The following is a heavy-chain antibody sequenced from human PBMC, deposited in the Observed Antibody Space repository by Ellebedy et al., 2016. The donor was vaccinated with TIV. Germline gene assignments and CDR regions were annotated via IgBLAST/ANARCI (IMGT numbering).Heavy chain of an antibody. J-gene: IGHJ4*02. D-gene: IGHD6-19*01. CDR1: GGSFSGYY. CDR2: INHSGSP. Sequence: MPGGSLRLSCAVYGGSFSGYYWSWIRQPPGKGLEWIGEINHSGSPNYNPSLKSRVTISVDTSKTQFSLKLSSVTAPDTGVYYCARWASGRGFDYWGQGSLVTVSS. CDR3: ARWASGRGFDY. V-gene: IGHV4-34*01.